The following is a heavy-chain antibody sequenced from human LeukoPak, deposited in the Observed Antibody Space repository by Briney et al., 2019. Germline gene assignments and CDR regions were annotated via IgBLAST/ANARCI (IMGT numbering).Heavy chain of an antibody. D-gene: IGHD2-21*02. CDR3: ARRLLLATFNWFDP. Sequence: ASVKVSCKASGGTFSSYAISWVRQAPGQGLEWMGGIIPILGTANYAQKFQGRVTITADESTSTAYMELSSLRSEDTAVYYCARRLLLATFNWFDPWGQGTLVTVSS. CDR2: IIPILGTA. V-gene: IGHV1-69*13. J-gene: IGHJ5*02. CDR1: GGTFSSYA.